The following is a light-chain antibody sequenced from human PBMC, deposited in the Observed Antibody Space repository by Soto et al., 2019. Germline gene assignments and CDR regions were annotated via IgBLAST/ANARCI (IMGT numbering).Light chain of an antibody. CDR1: TSAVGGYNL. Sequence: QSALTQPASVSGSPGQSITISCSGTTSAVGGYNLVSWYQQHTAKAPKLLIYEGTQRPSGVSSRFSGSKSGNTASLTISGLQAEDEADCYCCSYASSSSYVFGTGTKVTVL. CDR3: CSYASSSSYV. CDR2: EGT. V-gene: IGLV2-23*01. J-gene: IGLJ1*01.